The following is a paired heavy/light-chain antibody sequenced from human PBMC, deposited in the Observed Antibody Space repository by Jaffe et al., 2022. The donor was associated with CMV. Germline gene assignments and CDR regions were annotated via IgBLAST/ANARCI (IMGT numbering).Light chain of an antibody. V-gene: IGKV3-15*01. J-gene: IGKJ1*01. CDR3: QQYDNWPWT. CDR1: QSVTRN. CDR2: GAS. Sequence: IVMTQSPATLSVSPGERATLSCRASQSVTRNLAWYQQKPGQAPRLLIYGASTRATGIPARFSGSGSGTEFTLIISSLQSEDFAIYYCQQYDNWPWTFGQGTKVEIK.
Heavy chain of an antibody. V-gene: IGHV1-69*08. Sequence: QVQLVQSGGEVKKPGSSVKVSCKASGGSFSSYTFSWVRQAPGQGPEWMGRITPILDTAKYAQKFQGRVTITADKSTSTAYMELTSLTSEDTAVYYCARDSNGYSYGFFDYWGQGTLVTVSS. D-gene: IGHD5-18*01. CDR1: GGSFSSYT. J-gene: IGHJ4*02. CDR3: ARDSNGYSYGFFDY. CDR2: ITPILDTA.